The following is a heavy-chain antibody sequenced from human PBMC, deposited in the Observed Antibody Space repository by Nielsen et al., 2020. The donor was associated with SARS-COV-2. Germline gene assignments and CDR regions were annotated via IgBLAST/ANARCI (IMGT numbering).Heavy chain of an antibody. J-gene: IGHJ6*02. CDR1: GFTFSSYS. Sequence: GESLKISCAASGFTFSSYSMNWVRQAPGKGLEWVSYISSSSSTIYYADSVKGRFTISRDNAKNSLYLQMNSLRDEDTAVYYCARMGYSYGPYYYGMDVGGQGTTVTVSS. D-gene: IGHD5-18*01. V-gene: IGHV3-48*02. CDR3: ARMGYSYGPYYYGMDV. CDR2: ISSSSSTI.